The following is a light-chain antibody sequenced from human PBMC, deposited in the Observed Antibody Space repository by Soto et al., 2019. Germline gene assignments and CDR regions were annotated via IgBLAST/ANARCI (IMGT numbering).Light chain of an antibody. CDR3: QSYDSSLSGSEV. V-gene: IGLV1-40*01. CDR1: SSNIGAHYD. Sequence: QAVLTQPPSVSGAPGQRVTISCTGSSSNIGAHYDVHWYQQLPGTAPKLLIYGNSNRPSGVPDRFSGSKSGTSASLAITGLQDEDEADYYCQSYDSSLSGSEVFGTGTKLTVL. J-gene: IGLJ1*01. CDR2: GNS.